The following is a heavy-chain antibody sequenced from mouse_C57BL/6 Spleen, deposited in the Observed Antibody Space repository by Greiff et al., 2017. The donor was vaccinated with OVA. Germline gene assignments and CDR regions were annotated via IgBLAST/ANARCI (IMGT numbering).Heavy chain of an antibody. J-gene: IGHJ1*03. D-gene: IGHD2-2*01. V-gene: IGHV1-82*01. CDR3: ARGGGYDGNFDV. Sequence: QVQLQQSGPELVKPGASVKISCKASGYAFSSSWMNWVKQRPGKGLEWIGRIYPGDGDTNYNGKFKGKATLTADKSSSTAYMQLSSLASEDSAVYFCARGGGYDGNFDVWGTGTTVTVSS. CDR1: GYAFSSSW. CDR2: IYPGDGDT.